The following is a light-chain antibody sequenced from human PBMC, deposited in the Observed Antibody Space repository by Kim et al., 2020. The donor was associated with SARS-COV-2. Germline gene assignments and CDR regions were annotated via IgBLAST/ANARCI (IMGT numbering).Light chain of an antibody. CDR1: SSDVGGYNY. CDR2: DVS. Sequence: QSALTQPASVSGSPGQSITISCTGTSSDVGGYNYVSWYQQHPGKAPKLMIYDVSNRPSGFSNRFSGSKSGNTASLTISGLQAEDEADYYCSSYTSSSTLYVFGTGTKVTV. V-gene: IGLV2-14*03. J-gene: IGLJ1*01. CDR3: SSYTSSSTLYV.